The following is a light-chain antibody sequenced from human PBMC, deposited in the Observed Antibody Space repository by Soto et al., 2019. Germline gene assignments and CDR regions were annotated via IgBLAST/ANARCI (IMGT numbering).Light chain of an antibody. V-gene: IGKV1-5*01. CDR2: DAS. CDR3: QQYNSFSWT. Sequence: DIQMTQSPSTLSASIGDRVTITCRASHSISTWLAWYQQKPGRAPKSLIYDASILESGVPSRFSGSGSGTEFTLTISSLQPDDLATYYCQQYNSFSWTFDQGTKVEI. J-gene: IGKJ1*01. CDR1: HSISTW.